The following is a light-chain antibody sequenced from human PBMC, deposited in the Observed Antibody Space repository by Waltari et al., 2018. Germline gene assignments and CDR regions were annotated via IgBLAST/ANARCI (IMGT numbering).Light chain of an antibody. CDR3: LAWDSSTAV. J-gene: IGLJ1*01. V-gene: IGLV3-1*01. CDR1: NLGEKS. CDR2: HDS. Sequence: SYKLTQPPSVSVSPGQTASISCSGDNLGEKSTSWYQQKAGQSPVLVIYHDSRRPSGIPDRFSGSNSGNTASLTISGTQALDEADYYCLAWDSSTAVFGTGTKLTVL.